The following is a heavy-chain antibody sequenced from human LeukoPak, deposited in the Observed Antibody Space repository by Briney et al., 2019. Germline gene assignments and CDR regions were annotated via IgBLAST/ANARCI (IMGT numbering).Heavy chain of an antibody. CDR3: AKDTQSMIVVPYYFDY. CDR1: GFTFSNSA. J-gene: IGHJ4*02. V-gene: IGHV3-23*01. CDR2: TSGSGGST. D-gene: IGHD3-22*01. Sequence: PGGSLRLSCAASGFTFSNSAMSWVRQAPGKGLEWVSATSGSGGSTYYADSVKGRFTISRDNSKNTLYLHMNTLRAEDTAVYYCAKDTQSMIVVPYYFDYWGQGTLVTVSS.